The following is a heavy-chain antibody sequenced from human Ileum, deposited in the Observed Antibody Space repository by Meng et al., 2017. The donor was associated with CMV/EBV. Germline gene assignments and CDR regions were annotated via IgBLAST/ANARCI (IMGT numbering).Heavy chain of an antibody. V-gene: IGHV6-1*01. D-gene: IGHD1-1*01. CDR2: TYYRSKWYN. CDR3: ARIAWNVAAF. J-gene: IGHJ4*02. CDR1: GDSVSSNSAA. Sequence: QIHLQQSGPVLVKPSQTLSLTCDISGDSVSSNSAAWNWIRQSPSRGLEWLGRTYYRSKWYNDYAASVESRITINPDTSKNQFSPQLNSVTPDDTAVYYCARIAWNVAAFWGQGTLVTVSS.